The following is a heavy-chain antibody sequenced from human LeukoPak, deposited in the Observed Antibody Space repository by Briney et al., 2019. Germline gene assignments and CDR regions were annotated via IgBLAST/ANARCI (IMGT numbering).Heavy chain of an antibody. CDR3: ARDRGVDYRSGGSCSHYYYYMDV. CDR1: GFTFNSYG. J-gene: IGHJ6*03. Sequence: ASVKVSCKASGFTFNSYGITWVRQAPGQGLEWMGWISVYNDNTNYAQKLQGRVTMTTDTSTSTAYMELRSLRSDDTAVYYCARDRGVDYRSGGSCSHYYYYMDVWGKGTTVTISS. D-gene: IGHD2-15*01. V-gene: IGHV1-18*01. CDR2: ISVYNDNT.